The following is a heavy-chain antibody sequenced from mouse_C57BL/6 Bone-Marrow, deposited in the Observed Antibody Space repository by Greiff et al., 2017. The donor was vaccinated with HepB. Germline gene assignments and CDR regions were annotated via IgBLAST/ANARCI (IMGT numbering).Heavy chain of an antibody. D-gene: IGHD2-3*01. CDR3: ARRPRWLLSYYAMDY. CDR2: INTSSGYT. CDR1: GYTFTSYW. J-gene: IGHJ4*01. V-gene: IGHV1-7*01. Sequence: VKLMESGAELAKPGASVKLSCKASGYTFTSYWMHWVKQRPGQGLEWIGYINTSSGYTKYNQKFKDKATLTADKSSTTAYMQLSSLTYEDSAVYYCARRPRWLLSYYAMDYWGQGTSVTVSS.